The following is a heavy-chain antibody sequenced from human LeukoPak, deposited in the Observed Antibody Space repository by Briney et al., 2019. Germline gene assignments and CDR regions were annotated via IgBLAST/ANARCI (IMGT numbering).Heavy chain of an antibody. CDR3: ARGGAVAGPHYYYYYGMDV. CDR2: INHSGST. Sequence: SETLSLTCAVYGGSFSGYYWTWIRQPPGKGLEWIGEINHSGSTNYNPSLKGRVTISVDTSKNQFSLKLSSVTAADTAVYYCARGGAVAGPHYYYYYGMDVWGKGTTVTVSS. D-gene: IGHD6-19*01. V-gene: IGHV4-34*01. CDR1: GGSFSGYY. J-gene: IGHJ6*04.